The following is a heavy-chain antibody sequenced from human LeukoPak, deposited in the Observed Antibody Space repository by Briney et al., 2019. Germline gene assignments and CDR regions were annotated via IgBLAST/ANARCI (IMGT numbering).Heavy chain of an antibody. Sequence: PGGSLRLSCAVSGFTFSNYGMSWVRQAPGKGLEWVANINQDGTEKYYVDSVKGRFTISRDYAKNSLYLQMNSLRVEDTAVYYCAKVAKYYYGPETYYFFEQWGQGTPVTASS. V-gene: IGHV3-7*01. D-gene: IGHD3-10*01. CDR1: GFTFSNYG. J-gene: IGHJ4*02. CDR3: AKVAKYYYGPETYYFFEQ. CDR2: INQDGTEK.